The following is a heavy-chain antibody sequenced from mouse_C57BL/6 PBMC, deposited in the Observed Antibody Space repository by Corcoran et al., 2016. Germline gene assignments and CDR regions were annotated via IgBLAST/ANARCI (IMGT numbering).Heavy chain of an antibody. D-gene: IGHD2-4*01. CDR1: GYTFTDYY. V-gene: IGHV1-76*01. CDR3: ARGYDYDGYAMDY. CDR2: IYPGSGNT. Sequence: QVQLKQSGAELVRPGASVKLSCKASGYTFTDYYINWVKQRPGQGLEWIARIYPGSGNTYYNEKFKGKATLTAEKSSSTAYMQLSSLTSEDSAVYFCARGYDYDGYAMDYWGQGTSVTVSS. J-gene: IGHJ4*01.